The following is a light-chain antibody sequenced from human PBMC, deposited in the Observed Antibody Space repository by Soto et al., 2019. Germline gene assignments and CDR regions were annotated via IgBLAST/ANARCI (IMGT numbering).Light chain of an antibody. CDR3: AAWDDSVNGWG. CDR1: SSNIAINT. Sequence: QSALTQPPSASGAPGQWVTISCSGGSSNIAINTVNWYLQLPGTAPKLLIYINNQRPSGVSDRFSGSKSGTSASLAITGLQSEDEGDYYCAAWDDSVNGWGFGGGTKLTV. CDR2: INN. V-gene: IGLV1-44*01. J-gene: IGLJ3*02.